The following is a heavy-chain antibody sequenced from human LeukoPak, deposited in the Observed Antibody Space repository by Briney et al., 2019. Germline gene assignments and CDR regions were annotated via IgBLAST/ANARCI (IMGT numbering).Heavy chain of an antibody. D-gene: IGHD3-10*01. CDR2: IWYDGSNK. CDR3: ARERAVRGVRGWFDP. Sequence: GGSLRLSCAASGFTFSSYGMHWVRQAPGKGVEWVAVIWYDGSNKYYADSVKGRFTISRDNSKNTLYLQMNSLRAEDTAVYYCARERAVRGVRGWFDPWGQGTLVTVSS. J-gene: IGHJ5*02. CDR1: GFTFSSYG. V-gene: IGHV3-33*01.